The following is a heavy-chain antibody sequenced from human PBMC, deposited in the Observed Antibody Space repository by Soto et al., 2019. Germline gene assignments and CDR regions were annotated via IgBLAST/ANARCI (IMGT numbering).Heavy chain of an antibody. CDR1: GYTFASHG. J-gene: IGHJ3*02. D-gene: IGHD1-26*01. Sequence: QLQLVQSGGEVKTPGASVKVSCTTSGYTFASHGISWVRQAPGLGLEWMGWISTYNGKTDYAQKVQGRVTMTADTRTSTVYMEVRSLRSDDTAVYYCARLLTEGATYREDAFDMWGQGTKVTVSS. CDR2: ISTYNGKT. V-gene: IGHV1-18*01. CDR3: ARLLTEGATYREDAFDM.